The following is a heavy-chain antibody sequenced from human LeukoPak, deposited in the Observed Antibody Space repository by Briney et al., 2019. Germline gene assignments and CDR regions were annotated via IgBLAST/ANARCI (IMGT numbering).Heavy chain of an antibody. D-gene: IGHD6-19*01. CDR3: TTEAVAGPPYY. CDR1: GFTFNNAW. V-gene: IGHV3-15*01. Sequence: GWSLRLSCAASGFTFNNAWMSWVRQAPGKGLEWVGRIKSRTDGGTTDYAAPVKGRFTISRDDSKNTLYLQMNSLKTEDTAVYYCTTEAVAGPPYYWGQGTLVTVSS. CDR2: IKSRTDGGTT. J-gene: IGHJ4*02.